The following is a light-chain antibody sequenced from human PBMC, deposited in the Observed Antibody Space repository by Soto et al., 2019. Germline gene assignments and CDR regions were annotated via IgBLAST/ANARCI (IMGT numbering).Light chain of an antibody. V-gene: IGKV1-39*01. CDR3: QQHNSYSQT. J-gene: IGKJ1*01. CDR2: AAS. CDR1: QSINNY. Sequence: DIQMTQSPSSLSASVGDRVTITCRASQSINNYLNWCQQKAGKAPKLLIYAASSLQTGVPSGFSGSGSGTDDTLTISSLLPEDFSTYYCQQHNSYSQTFGQGTKVDIK.